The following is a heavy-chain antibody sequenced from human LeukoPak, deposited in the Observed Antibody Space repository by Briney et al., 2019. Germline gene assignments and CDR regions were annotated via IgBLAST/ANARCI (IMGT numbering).Heavy chain of an antibody. J-gene: IGHJ4*02. V-gene: IGHV4-59*01. CDR1: GGSISSYY. CDR3: ARGGRREQLAGDYFDY. Sequence: PSETLSLTCTVSGGSISSYYWSWIRQPPGKGLEWIGYIYYSGSTNYNPSLKSRVTISVDTSKNQFSLKLSSVTAADTAVYYCARGGRREQLAGDYFDYWSQGTLVTVSS. CDR2: IYYSGST. D-gene: IGHD6-6*01.